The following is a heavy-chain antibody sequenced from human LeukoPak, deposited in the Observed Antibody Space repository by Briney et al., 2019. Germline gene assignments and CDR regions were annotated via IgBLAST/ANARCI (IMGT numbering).Heavy chain of an antibody. CDR1: GGSISSGSYY. CDR2: IYTSGST. CDR3: ARALGTNYYGSGSPPRDAFDI. D-gene: IGHD3-10*01. Sequence: KSSETLSLTCTVSGGSISSGSYYWSWIRQPAGKGLEWIGRIYTSGSTNYNPSLKSRVTISVDTSKNQFSLKLSSVTAADTAVYYCARALGTNYYGSGSPPRDAFDIWGQGTMVTVSS. V-gene: IGHV4-61*02. J-gene: IGHJ3*02.